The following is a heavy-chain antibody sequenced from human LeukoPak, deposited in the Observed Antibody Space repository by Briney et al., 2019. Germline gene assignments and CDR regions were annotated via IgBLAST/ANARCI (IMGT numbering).Heavy chain of an antibody. J-gene: IGHJ3*02. Sequence: KSSETLSLTCTVSGASVNTYYWSWIRQPPGKGLEWIAYISYSGNTNYNPSLKSRITISVDTSKKQFSPKLSSVTAADTAMYYCARHTTPSLDARAFDIWGQGTMVTASS. CDR1: GASVNTYY. CDR3: ARHTTPSLDARAFDI. CDR2: ISYSGNT. V-gene: IGHV4-59*08. D-gene: IGHD1-14*01.